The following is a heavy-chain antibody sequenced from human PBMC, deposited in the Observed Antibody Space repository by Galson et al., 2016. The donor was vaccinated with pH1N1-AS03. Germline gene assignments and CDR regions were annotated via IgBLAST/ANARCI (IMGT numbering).Heavy chain of an antibody. D-gene: IGHD5-18*01. Sequence: SLRLSCAASGFNFRGYYMSWIRQAPGKGLEWVSYINAGNNYREYADSVKGRFTVSRDNARSSLYLPMNSLRAEDTAVYYCARLQRDTILTDSFFDYWGQGTLVTVSS. CDR1: GFNFRGYY. CDR2: INAGNNYR. V-gene: IGHV3-11*06. CDR3: ARLQRDTILTDSFFDY. J-gene: IGHJ4*02.